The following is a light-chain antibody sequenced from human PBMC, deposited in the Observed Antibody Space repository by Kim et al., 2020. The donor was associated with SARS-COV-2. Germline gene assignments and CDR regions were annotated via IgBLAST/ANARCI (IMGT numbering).Light chain of an antibody. Sequence: DIVMTQSPDSLAVSLGERATINCKSSQSILYSANNKNYLAWYQQKPGQPPKLLFSWASTRASGVPDRFSGSGSGTDFTLTITSLQTEDVAVYYCQQYYNPPLAFGGGTKVEI. CDR3: QQYYNPPLA. V-gene: IGKV4-1*01. CDR2: WAS. J-gene: IGKJ4*01. CDR1: QSILYSANNKNY.